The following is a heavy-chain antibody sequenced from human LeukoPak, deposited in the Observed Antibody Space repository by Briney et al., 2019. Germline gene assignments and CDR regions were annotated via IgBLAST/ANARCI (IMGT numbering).Heavy chain of an antibody. V-gene: IGHV1-46*01. CDR3: ARGGILTGILDY. J-gene: IGHJ4*02. CDR2: INPSGGST. Sequence: XGIINPSGGSTSYAQKFQGRVTMTRDTSTSTVYMELSSLRSEDTAVYYCARGGILTGILDYWGQGTLVTVSS. D-gene: IGHD3-9*01.